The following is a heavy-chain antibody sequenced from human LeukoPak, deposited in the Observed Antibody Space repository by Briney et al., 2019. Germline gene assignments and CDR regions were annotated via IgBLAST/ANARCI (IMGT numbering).Heavy chain of an antibody. Sequence: SVKVSCKASGGTFSSYAITWVRQAPGQGLEWMGGIIPIFGTASYAQNFQGRVTITTDESTSTAYMELSSLRSEDTAVYYCARVSWLVKGYYYYYMDVWGKGTTVTVSS. CDR3: ARVSWLVKGYYYYYMDV. CDR1: GGTFSSYA. CDR2: IIPIFGTA. V-gene: IGHV1-69*05. D-gene: IGHD6-19*01. J-gene: IGHJ6*03.